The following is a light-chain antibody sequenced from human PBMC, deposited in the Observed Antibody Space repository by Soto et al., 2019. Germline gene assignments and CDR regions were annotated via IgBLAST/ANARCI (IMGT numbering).Light chain of an antibody. CDR3: QQYGSSPLT. V-gene: IGKV3-20*01. Sequence: EIVLTQSPGTLSLSPGERATLSRRASQSVSSSYLAWYQQKPGQAPRLLIYGASSRATGIPDRFSGSGSGTDFTLTISRLEPEDFAVYYCQQYGSSPLTLGGGTKVEIK. CDR2: GAS. J-gene: IGKJ4*01. CDR1: QSVSSSY.